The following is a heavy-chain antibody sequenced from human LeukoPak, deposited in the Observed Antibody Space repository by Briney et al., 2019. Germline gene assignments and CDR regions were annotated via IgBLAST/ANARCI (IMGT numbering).Heavy chain of an antibody. V-gene: IGHV3-74*01. Sequence: GGSLRLSCVASGFTFSTYWMHWVRQAPGKGLLWVSRLSGDGGSTRFADSLKGRFTISRDNAKNTLYLQMNSLRAEDTAVYYCARDLVGAIDYWGQGTLVTVSS. D-gene: IGHD1-26*01. J-gene: IGHJ4*02. CDR3: ARDLVGAIDY. CDR1: GFTFSTYW. CDR2: LSGDGGST.